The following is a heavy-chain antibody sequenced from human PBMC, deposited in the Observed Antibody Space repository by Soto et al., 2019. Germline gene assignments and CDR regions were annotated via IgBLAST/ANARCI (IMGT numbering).Heavy chain of an antibody. J-gene: IGHJ4*02. D-gene: IGHD3-9*01. CDR3: ARVGALVTPYYFDY. CDR1: GGSISSGGYY. CDR2: IYYSGST. Sequence: SETLSLTCTVSGGSISSGGYYWSWIRQHPGKGLEWIGYIYYSGSTYYNPSLKSRVTISVDTSKNQFSLKLSSVTAADTAVYYCARVGALVTPYYFDYWGQGTLVTVSS. V-gene: IGHV4-31*03.